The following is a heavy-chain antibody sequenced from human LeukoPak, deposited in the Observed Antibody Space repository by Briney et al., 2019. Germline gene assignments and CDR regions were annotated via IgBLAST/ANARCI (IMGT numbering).Heavy chain of an antibody. D-gene: IGHD3-3*01. CDR3: ARGLWSAHRREYYFDS. Sequence: ASVKVSCKASGYTFTNYAVNWMRQAPGQRLEWMGWINTGNGDTKFSQNYQARVTITRDASASTAYMELSSLTSEDTAVYFCARGLWSAHRREYYFDSWGQGALVTVSS. V-gene: IGHV1-3*04. CDR2: INTGNGDT. J-gene: IGHJ4*02. CDR1: GYTFTNYA.